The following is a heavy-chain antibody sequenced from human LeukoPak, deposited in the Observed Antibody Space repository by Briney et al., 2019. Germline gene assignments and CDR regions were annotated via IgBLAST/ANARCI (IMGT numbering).Heavy chain of an antibody. D-gene: IGHD6-13*01. CDR3: ATSPRYKQQLGYFDY. CDR1: GLTFSSYA. CDR2: ISYDETNK. Sequence: GGSLRLSCAASGLTFSSYAMHWVRQAPGKGLEWVAVISYDETNKYYADSVKGRFTISRDNSKNTLYLQMNSLRAEDTPVYYCATSPRYKQQLGYFDYWGQGTLVTVSS. V-gene: IGHV3-30-3*01. J-gene: IGHJ4*02.